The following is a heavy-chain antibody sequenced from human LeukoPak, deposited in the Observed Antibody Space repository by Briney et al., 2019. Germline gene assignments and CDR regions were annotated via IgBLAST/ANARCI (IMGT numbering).Heavy chain of an antibody. CDR3: AKDFSLGSIDY. D-gene: IGHD2-15*01. CDR1: GFTFSSYS. J-gene: IGHJ4*02. Sequence: GGSLRLSCAASGFTFSSYSMNWVRQAPGKGLEWVAVISYDGSNKYYADSVKGRFTISRDNSKNTLYLQMNSLRAEDTAVYYCAKDFSLGSIDYWGQGTLVTVSS. CDR2: ISYDGSNK. V-gene: IGHV3-30*18.